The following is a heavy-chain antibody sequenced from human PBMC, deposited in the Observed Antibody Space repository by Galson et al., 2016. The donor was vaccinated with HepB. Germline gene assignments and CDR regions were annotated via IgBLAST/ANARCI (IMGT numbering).Heavy chain of an antibody. D-gene: IGHD3-10*01. V-gene: IGHV3-74*01. J-gene: IGHJ4*02. CDR3: ARDSGIADSFDY. CDR1: GFALGTYW. CDR2: STTDDYIT. Sequence: SLRLSCAASGFALGTYWIHWVRQVPGKGLVWVSRSTTDDYITRYADSVKGRFTISRDNAKNTVYLQMNSLRAEDTAVYYCARDSGIADSFDYWGQGTLVTVSS.